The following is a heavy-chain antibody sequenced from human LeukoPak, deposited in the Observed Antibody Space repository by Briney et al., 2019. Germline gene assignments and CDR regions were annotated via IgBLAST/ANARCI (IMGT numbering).Heavy chain of an antibody. Sequence: LSQTLSLTCAISGDSVSGDSVGWNWIRQSPSRGLEWLGRTYFRSGWHFDFAVSVKSRITINPDTSKNQFSLLLNSVTPEDTAVYYCARDLVVISGGPDYFDYWGQGTLVTVSS. CDR3: ARDLVVISGGPDYFDY. CDR2: TYFRSGWHF. CDR1: GDSVSGDSVG. D-gene: IGHD2-2*01. V-gene: IGHV6-1*01. J-gene: IGHJ4*02.